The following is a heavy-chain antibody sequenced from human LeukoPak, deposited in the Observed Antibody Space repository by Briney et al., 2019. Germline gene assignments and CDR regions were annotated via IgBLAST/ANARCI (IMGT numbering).Heavy chain of an antibody. V-gene: IGHV3-7*01. Sequence: GGSLSLSCEASGLTLSGYWMSWVRQAPGRGREWVANIKQDGSEKYYVDSVKGRFTISRDNAKNSLYLQMNSLRAEDTAVYYCARDPGAGYFDYWGQGTLVTVSS. D-gene: IGHD1-26*01. CDR2: IKQDGSEK. CDR1: GLTLSGYW. J-gene: IGHJ4*02. CDR3: ARDPGAGYFDY.